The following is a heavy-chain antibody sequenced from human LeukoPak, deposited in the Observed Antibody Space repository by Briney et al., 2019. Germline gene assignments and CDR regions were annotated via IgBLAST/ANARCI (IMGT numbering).Heavy chain of an antibody. Sequence: PSETLSLTCTVSGGSITNYYWSWIRQPPGRGLEWIGYIYYSGTTNYNPSLKSRVTISIDTSKKRFSLKMTSVTAADTAVYYCARDPTTVTKGFDIWGQGTMVTVSS. V-gene: IGHV4-59*01. CDR3: ARDPTTVTKGFDI. CDR1: GGSITNYY. J-gene: IGHJ3*02. CDR2: IYYSGTT. D-gene: IGHD4-17*01.